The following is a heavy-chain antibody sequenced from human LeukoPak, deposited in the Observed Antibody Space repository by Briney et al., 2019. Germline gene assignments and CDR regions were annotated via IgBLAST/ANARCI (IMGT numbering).Heavy chain of an antibody. CDR3: ARTRLTGYDY. CDR2: IYYSGST. Sequence: SETLSLTCTVSGGSISSYYRSWIRQPPGKGLEWIGYIYYSGSTNYNPSLKSRVTISVDTSKNQFSLKLSSVTAADTAVYYCARTRLTGYDYWGQGTLVTVSS. V-gene: IGHV4-59*01. CDR1: GGSISSYY. D-gene: IGHD3-9*01. J-gene: IGHJ4*02.